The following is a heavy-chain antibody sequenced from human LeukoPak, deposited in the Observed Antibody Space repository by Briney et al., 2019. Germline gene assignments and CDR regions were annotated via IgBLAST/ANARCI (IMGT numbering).Heavy chain of an antibody. CDR1: GYSFTSYW. D-gene: IGHD1-26*01. CDR3: ARSSYSGSYYLHPPYYFDY. Sequence: GESLKISCKGSGYSFTSYWIGWVRQMPGKGLEWMGIIYPGDSDTRYSPSFQGQVTISADKSISTAYLQWSSLKASDTAMYYCARSSYSGSYYLHPPYYFDYWGQGTLVTVSS. V-gene: IGHV5-51*01. CDR2: IYPGDSDT. J-gene: IGHJ4*02.